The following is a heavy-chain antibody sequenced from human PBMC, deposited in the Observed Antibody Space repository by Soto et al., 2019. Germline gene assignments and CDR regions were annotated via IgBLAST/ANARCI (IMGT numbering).Heavy chain of an antibody. CDR1: GYTFTGYY. V-gene: IGHV1-2*02. J-gene: IGHJ5*02. Sequence: ASVKVSCKASGYTFTGYYMHWVRQAPGQGLEWMGWINPNSGGTNYAQKFQGRVTMTRDTSISTAYMELSGLRSDDTAVYYCARGGAYCSSTSCSAVAGRYNWFDPWGQGTLVTVSS. CDR2: INPNSGGT. D-gene: IGHD2-2*01. CDR3: ARGGAYCSSTSCSAVAGRYNWFDP.